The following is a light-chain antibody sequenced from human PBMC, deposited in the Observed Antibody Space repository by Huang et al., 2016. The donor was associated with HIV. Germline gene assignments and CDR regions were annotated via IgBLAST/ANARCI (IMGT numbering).Light chain of an antibody. CDR1: QSLSSSY. CDR3: QQYGSSPWT. CDR2: ATS. J-gene: IGKJ1*01. V-gene: IGKV3-20*01. Sequence: EIVLTQSPGTLSLSLGDRATLSCRASQSLSSSYLAWYQQKPGQAPRLLIYATSSRATGIQDRFSGSASGTDFTLTIGRLEPEDLAVYYCQQYGSSPWTFGQGTKVEIQ.